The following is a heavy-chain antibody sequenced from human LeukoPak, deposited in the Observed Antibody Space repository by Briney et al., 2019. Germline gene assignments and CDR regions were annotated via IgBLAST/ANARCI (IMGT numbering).Heavy chain of an antibody. V-gene: IGHV3-53*01. CDR3: AKGGVVPGAKYGMDV. CDR1: GITVSTNY. J-gene: IGHJ6*02. CDR2: AFSDGRT. D-gene: IGHD2-2*01. Sequence: GGSLRLSCAASGITVSTNYMSWVRQAPGKGLEWVSIAFSDGRTFYADSVKGRFTISRDSSKNTVFLQMNSLRAEDTAVYYCAKGGVVPGAKYGMDVWAQGTTVTVSS.